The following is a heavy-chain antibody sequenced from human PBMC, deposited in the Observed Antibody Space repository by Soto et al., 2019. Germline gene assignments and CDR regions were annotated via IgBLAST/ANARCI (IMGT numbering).Heavy chain of an antibody. Sequence: LXLSCAASGFTFSSYAMSWVRQAAGKGLEWVSAISGSGGSTYYADSVKGRFTISRDNSKNTLYLQMNSLRAEDTAVYYCAKPSDYDFWSGANWFDPWGQGTLVTVSS. CDR1: GFTFSSYA. J-gene: IGHJ5*02. D-gene: IGHD3-3*01. CDR2: ISGSGGST. V-gene: IGHV3-23*01. CDR3: AKPSDYDFWSGANWFDP.